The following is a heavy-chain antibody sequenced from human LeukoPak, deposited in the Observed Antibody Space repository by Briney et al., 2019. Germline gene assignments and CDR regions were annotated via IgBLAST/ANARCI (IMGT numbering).Heavy chain of an antibody. Sequence: PSETLSLTCTVSGGSIISYYWSRIRQPAGKGLEWIGRIYTSGSTNYNPSLKSRVTMSVDTSKNQFSLKLSSVTAADTAVYYCARDIAVAGTGAFDIWGQGTMVTVSS. CDR3: ARDIAVAGTGAFDI. CDR2: IYTSGST. D-gene: IGHD6-19*01. V-gene: IGHV4-4*07. CDR1: GGSIISYY. J-gene: IGHJ3*02.